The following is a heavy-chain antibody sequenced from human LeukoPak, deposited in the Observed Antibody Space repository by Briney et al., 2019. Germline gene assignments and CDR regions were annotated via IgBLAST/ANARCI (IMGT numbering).Heavy chain of an antibody. CDR1: GFTFSSYA. CDR3: ARLRASVTTPNDY. J-gene: IGHJ4*02. Sequence: PGGSLRLSCAASGFTFSSYAMHWVRQAPGKGLEWVAVISYDGSNKYYADSVKGRFTISRDNAQNSLYLQMNSLRDEDTAVYYCARLRASVTTPNDYWGQGTLVTVSS. D-gene: IGHD5-18*01. CDR2: ISYDGSNK. V-gene: IGHV3-30-3*01.